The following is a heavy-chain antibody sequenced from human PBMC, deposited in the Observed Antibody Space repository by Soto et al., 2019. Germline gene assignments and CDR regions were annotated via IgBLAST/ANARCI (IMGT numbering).Heavy chain of an antibody. CDR1: GGSISSTTYY. V-gene: IGHV4-39*01. CDR2: FFIGGNT. J-gene: IGHJ5*02. Sequence: PSETLSLTCTVSGGSISSTTYYWGWMRQPPGKGLEWIASFFIGGNTYYNPSLKSRVTISVDTSKNQFSLKLSSVTAADTAVYYCARQASGYYYGWFDPRGQGTLVTVSS. CDR3: ARQASGYYYGWFDP. D-gene: IGHD3-22*01.